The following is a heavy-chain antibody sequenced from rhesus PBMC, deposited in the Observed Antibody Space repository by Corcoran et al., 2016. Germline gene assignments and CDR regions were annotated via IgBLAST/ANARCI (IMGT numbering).Heavy chain of an antibody. D-gene: IGHD2-15*01. CDR3: ARVVVSGVKKYYYGLDS. Sequence: QVQLQESGPGLVKPSETLSLTCAVSGGSVSSSNWWSLISQPPGQGLGWIAYISCSSGSTYYNPSLKSRVTISRDTSKNQFSLNLSSVTAADTAVYYCARVVVSGVKKYYYGLDSWGQGVVVTVSS. CDR1: GGSVSSSNW. CDR2: ISCSSGST. J-gene: IGHJ6*01. V-gene: IGHV4-65*01.